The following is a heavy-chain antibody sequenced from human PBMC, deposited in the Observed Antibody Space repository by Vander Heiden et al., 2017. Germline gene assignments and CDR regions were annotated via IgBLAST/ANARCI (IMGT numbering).Heavy chain of an antibody. CDR1: GFTFSSYA. CDR3: AKAGPTGDYYSYYGMDV. V-gene: IGHV3-23*01. Sequence: EMQLLESGGGLVQPGGSLRLSCAAPGFTFSSYAMNWVRQAPGKGLECVSTINGDNGNTYYSDSVKGRFTISRDNSKNTLYLQMHSLRAEDTAVYYCAKAGPTGDYYSYYGMDVWGQGTTVTVSS. CDR2: INGDNGNT. J-gene: IGHJ6*02.